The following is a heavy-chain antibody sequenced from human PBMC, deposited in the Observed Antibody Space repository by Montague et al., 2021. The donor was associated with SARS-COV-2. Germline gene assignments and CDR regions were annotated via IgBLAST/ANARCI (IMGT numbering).Heavy chain of an antibody. Sequence: SLRLSCAASGFTLTTYGMHWLRQAPGKGLEWVAVISFDVRNLRXXXSXXXRFTISRDISKRNVFLQMNSLREEDSAVYFCAKDVVVNGYSHWYFDLWGRGTLVTVSS. CDR2: ISFDVRNL. J-gene: IGHJ2*01. CDR1: GFTLTTYG. V-gene: IGHV3-30*18. D-gene: IGHD2-21*01. CDR3: AKDVVVNGYSHWYFDL.